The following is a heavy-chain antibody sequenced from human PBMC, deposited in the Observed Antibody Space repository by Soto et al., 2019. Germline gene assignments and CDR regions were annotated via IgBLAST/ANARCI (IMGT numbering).Heavy chain of an antibody. D-gene: IGHD6-6*01. J-gene: IGHJ6*02. Sequence: PGGSLRLSCAASGFTFSSYSMNWVRQAPGKGLEWVSYISRSSSTIYYADSVKGRFTISRDNAKNSLYLQMNSLRDEDTAVYYCARDRIGRIAALTGDLYYYYGMDVWGQGTTVTVSS. CDR3: ARDRIGRIAALTGDLYYYYGMDV. CDR2: ISRSSSTI. V-gene: IGHV3-48*02. CDR1: GFTFSSYS.